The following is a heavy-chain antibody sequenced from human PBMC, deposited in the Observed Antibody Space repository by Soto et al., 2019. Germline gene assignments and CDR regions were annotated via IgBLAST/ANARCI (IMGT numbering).Heavy chain of an antibody. CDR3: ARDYYGSGSPRGMDV. V-gene: IGHV2-70*04. J-gene: IGHJ6*02. CDR2: IDWDDGK. D-gene: IGHD3-10*01. Sequence: GSGPTLVNPTQTLTLTCTFSGFSLSTSGMRVRWIRQPPGKALEWLARIDWDDGKFYSTSLKTRLTISKDTSKNQVVLTMTNMDPVDTGTYYCARDYYGSGSPRGMDVWGQGTTVTVSS. CDR1: GFSLSTSGMR.